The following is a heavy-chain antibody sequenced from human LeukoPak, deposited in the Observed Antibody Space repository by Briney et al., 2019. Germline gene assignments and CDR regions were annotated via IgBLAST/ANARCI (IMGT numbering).Heavy chain of an antibody. CDR3: ASGFRGQLGYFNY. Sequence: SETLSLTCAVYGGSFSGYYWSWIRQPPGKGLEWIGYIYYSGSTNYNPSLKSRVTISVDTSKNHFSLKLSSVTAADTAVYYCASGFRGQLGYFNYWGQGTLVTVSS. CDR1: GGSFSGYY. V-gene: IGHV4-59*01. J-gene: IGHJ4*02. D-gene: IGHD1-1*01. CDR2: IYYSGST.